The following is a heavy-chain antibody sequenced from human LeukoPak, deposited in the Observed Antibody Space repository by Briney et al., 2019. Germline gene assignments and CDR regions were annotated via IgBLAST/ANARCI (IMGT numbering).Heavy chain of an antibody. J-gene: IGHJ4*02. D-gene: IGHD3-3*01. Sequence: SETLSLTFTVSGDSISSGDYYWTWIRQPPGKGLESIGYISYSGSTYYNPSLKGRVSISIDTSKNQFSLELRSVTAADTADYYCASLKYDFWSGYYSDYWGQGTLVTVSS. V-gene: IGHV4-30-4*08. CDR3: ASLKYDFWSGYYSDY. CDR2: ISYSGST. CDR1: GDSISSGDYY.